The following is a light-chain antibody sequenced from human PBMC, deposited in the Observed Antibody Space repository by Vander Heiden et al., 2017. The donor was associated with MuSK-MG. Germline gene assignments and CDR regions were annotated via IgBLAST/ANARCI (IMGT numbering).Light chain of an antibody. J-gene: IGKJ2*01. CDR2: KAS. CDR1: QSINNW. V-gene: IGKV1-5*03. CDR3: QQYNSYPVT. Sequence: DIQMTHSPSTLSASVGDRVTITCRASQSINNWLAWYQQKPGKAPKVLIYKASNLESGVPSRFSGRGSGTEFTLTISSLQPDDFATYYCQQYNSYPVTFGQGTKLEIK.